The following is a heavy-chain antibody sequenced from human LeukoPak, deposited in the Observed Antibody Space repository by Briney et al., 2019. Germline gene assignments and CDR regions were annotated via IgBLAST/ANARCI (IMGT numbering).Heavy chain of an antibody. V-gene: IGHV4-34*01. Sequence: SETLSLTCAVYGGSFSGYYWSWIRQPPGKGLEWIGEINHSGSTNYNPSLKSRVTISVDTSKNQFSLKLSSVTAADTAVYYCASPPTHYYEFVSDYWGQGTLVTVSS. CDR3: ASPPTHYYEFVSDY. J-gene: IGHJ4*02. CDR2: INHSGST. D-gene: IGHD3-22*01. CDR1: GGSFSGYY.